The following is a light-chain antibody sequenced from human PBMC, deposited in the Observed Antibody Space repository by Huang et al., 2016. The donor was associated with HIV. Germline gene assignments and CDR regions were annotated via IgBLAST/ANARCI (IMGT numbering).Light chain of an antibody. CDR1: QSISSW. J-gene: IGKJ1*01. CDR3: QQYNSYWT. CDR2: KAS. V-gene: IGKV1-5*03. Sequence: DIQMTQSPSTLSASVGDRVTITCRASQSISSWLALYQQKPGKAPKLLIYKASSLESGVPSRFSGRGSWTEFTLPISSLQPDDFATYYCQQYNSYWTFGQGTKVEIK.